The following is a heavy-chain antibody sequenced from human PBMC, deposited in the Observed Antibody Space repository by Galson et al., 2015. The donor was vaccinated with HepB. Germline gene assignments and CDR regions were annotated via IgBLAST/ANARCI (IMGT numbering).Heavy chain of an antibody. CDR1: GGSISSSY. V-gene: IGHV4-59*01. J-gene: IGHJ4*02. CDR2: IYYSGST. CDR3: ARGGTGYCSGGSCYGPPKHLDY. Sequence: SETLSLTCTVSGGSISSSYWSWIRQPPGKGLEWIGYIYYSGSTNYNPSLKSRVTISVDTSKNQFSLKLSSVTAADTAVYYCARGGTGYCSGGSCYGPPKHLDYWGQGTLVTVSS. D-gene: IGHD2-15*01.